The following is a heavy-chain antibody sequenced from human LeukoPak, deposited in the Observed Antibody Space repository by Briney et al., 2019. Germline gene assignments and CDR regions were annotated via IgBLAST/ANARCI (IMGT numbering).Heavy chain of an antibody. V-gene: IGHV3-9*01. D-gene: IGHD3-22*01. Sequence: GGSLRLSCAASGFTFDDYAMHWVRQAPGKGLEWVSGISWNSGSIYYADSVKGRFTISRDNAKNSLYLQMTRLRAEDTALYYCAKLHYYDSSGYGESWGQGTLVTVSS. CDR3: AKLHYYDSSGYGES. J-gene: IGHJ4*02. CDR2: ISWNSGSI. CDR1: GFTFDDYA.